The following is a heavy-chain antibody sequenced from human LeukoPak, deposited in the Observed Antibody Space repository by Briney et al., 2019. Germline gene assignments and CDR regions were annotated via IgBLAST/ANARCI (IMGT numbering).Heavy chain of an antibody. J-gene: IGHJ4*02. D-gene: IGHD6-19*01. CDR3: AKGLASGWYMGGLDY. V-gene: IGHV3-30*02. CDR1: GFTFSNYG. Sequence: GGSLRLSCGASGFTFSNYGMLWVRQAPGKGLEWVAFIRYDGNNKLYADSVKGRFTISRDNSKNTLYLQMNSLRAEDTAVYYCAKGLASGWYMGGLDYWGQGTLVTVSS. CDR2: IRYDGNNK.